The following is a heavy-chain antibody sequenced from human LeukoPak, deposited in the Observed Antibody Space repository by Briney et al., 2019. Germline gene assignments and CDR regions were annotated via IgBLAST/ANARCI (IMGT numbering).Heavy chain of an antibody. Sequence: ASVKVSCKASGYSFTGYYIHWVRQAPGQELEWMGWINPNSGGTNYQGRVTMTRDTSISTAYMELSRLRSDDTAVYYCARGDIVVLPAGIPHNWFDPWGQGTLVTVSS. D-gene: IGHD2-2*02. CDR3: ARGDIVVLPAGIPHNWFDP. J-gene: IGHJ5*02. CDR2: INPNSGGT. V-gene: IGHV1-2*02. CDR1: GYSFTGYY.